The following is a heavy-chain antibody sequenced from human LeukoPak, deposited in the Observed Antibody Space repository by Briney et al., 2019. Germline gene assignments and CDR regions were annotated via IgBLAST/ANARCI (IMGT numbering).Heavy chain of an antibody. CDR1: GYTFTGYY. V-gene: IGHV1-2*02. Sequence: ASVKVSCKASGYTFTGYYMHWVRQAPGQELEWMGWIKPDNGDTNYVQKFQGRVTMTRDTSITTAYMELSLRSDDTAVYYCARFDQDWGTFDYWGQGTVVTVSS. D-gene: IGHD7-27*01. CDR3: ARFDQDWGTFDY. J-gene: IGHJ4*02. CDR2: IKPDNGDT.